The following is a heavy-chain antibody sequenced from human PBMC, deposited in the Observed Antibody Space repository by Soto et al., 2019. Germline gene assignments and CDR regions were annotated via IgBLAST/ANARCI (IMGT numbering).Heavy chain of an antibody. CDR3: ARAPAPGTYYYGMDV. V-gene: IGHV4-59*01. J-gene: IGHJ6*02. D-gene: IGHD3-10*01. Sequence: QVQRQESGPGLVKPSESLSLTCTVSGGSISSYYWTWIRQSPGKELEWIGYIYYTGSTKYNPSLESRVTISIDTSKNQFSLNLRSVTAADTAVYYCARAPAPGTYYYGMDVWGQGTTVTVSS. CDR2: IYYTGST. CDR1: GGSISSYY.